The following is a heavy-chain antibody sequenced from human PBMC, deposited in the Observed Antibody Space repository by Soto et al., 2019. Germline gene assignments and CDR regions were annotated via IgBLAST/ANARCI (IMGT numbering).Heavy chain of an antibody. CDR2: IYYSGST. D-gene: IGHD1-7*01. V-gene: IGHV4-39*07. J-gene: IGHJ4*02. CDR1: GGSISSSSYY. Sequence: SETLSLTCTVSGGSISSSSYYWGWIRQPPGKGLEWIGSIYYSGSTYYNPSLKSRVTISVDTSKNTLYLQMNSLRAEDTAVYYCAKDPGKLELFPYFDYWGQGTLVTVSS. CDR3: AKDPGKLELFPYFDY.